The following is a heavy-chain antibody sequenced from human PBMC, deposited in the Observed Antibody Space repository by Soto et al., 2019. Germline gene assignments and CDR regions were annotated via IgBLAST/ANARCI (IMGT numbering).Heavy chain of an antibody. D-gene: IGHD1-26*01. V-gene: IGHV3-33*08. J-gene: IGHJ3*02. Sequence: GGSLRLSCAASGFTFSSYGMHWVRQAPGKGLEWVAVIWYDGSNKYYADSVKGRFTISRVNSKNTLYLQMNSLRAEDTVVYYCARVGDNSGSYSYAFDIWGQGTMVTVSS. CDR2: IWYDGSNK. CDR1: GFTFSSYG. CDR3: ARVGDNSGSYSYAFDI.